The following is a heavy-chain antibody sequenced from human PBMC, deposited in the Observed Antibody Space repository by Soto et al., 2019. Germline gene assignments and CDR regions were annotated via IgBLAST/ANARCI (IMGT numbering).Heavy chain of an antibody. CDR2: IIPILGIA. CDR1: GGTFSSYT. Sequence: QVQLVQSGAEVKKPGSSVKVSCKASGGTFSSYTISWVRQAPGQGLEWMGRIIPILGIANYAQKFQGRVTITADKSTSTAYMELSSLRSEDTAVYYCARAGRGYEAYGMDVWGQGTTVTVSS. V-gene: IGHV1-69*02. J-gene: IGHJ6*02. CDR3: ARAGRGYEAYGMDV. D-gene: IGHD5-12*01.